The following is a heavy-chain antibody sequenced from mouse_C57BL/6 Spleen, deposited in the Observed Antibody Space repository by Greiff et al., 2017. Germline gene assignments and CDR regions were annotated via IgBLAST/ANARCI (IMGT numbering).Heavy chain of an antibody. CDR3: ARETTVVARYFDV. Sequence: QVQLQQSGPELVKPGASVKISCKASGYAFSSSWMNWVKQRPGKGLEWIGRLYPGDGDTNYNGKFKGKATLTADKSSSTAYMQLSSLTSEDSAVYFCARETTVVARYFDVWGTGTTVTVSS. CDR1: GYAFSSSW. V-gene: IGHV1-82*01. D-gene: IGHD1-1*01. J-gene: IGHJ1*03. CDR2: LYPGDGDT.